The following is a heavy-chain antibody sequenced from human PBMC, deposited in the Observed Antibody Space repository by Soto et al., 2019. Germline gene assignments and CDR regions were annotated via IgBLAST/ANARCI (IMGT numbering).Heavy chain of an antibody. Sequence: GGSLRLSCAASGFTFSSYGMHWVRQAPGKGLEWVTVIWYDGSNKYYADSVKGRFTISRDNSKNTLYLQMNSLRAEDTAVYYCARDEGNGYDFWSGYYYYYYGMDVWGQGTTVTVSS. J-gene: IGHJ6*02. CDR3: ARDEGNGYDFWSGYYYYYYGMDV. D-gene: IGHD3-3*01. V-gene: IGHV3-33*01. CDR2: IWYDGSNK. CDR1: GFTFSSYG.